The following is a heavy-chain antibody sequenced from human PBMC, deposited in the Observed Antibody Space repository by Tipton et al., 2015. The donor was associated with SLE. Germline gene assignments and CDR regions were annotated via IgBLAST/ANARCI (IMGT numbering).Heavy chain of an antibody. CDR2: IKYDGSAE. CDR1: GFTFSDYW. J-gene: IGHJ3*02. D-gene: IGHD6-19*01. V-gene: IGHV3-7*03. Sequence: SLRLSCVASGFTFSDYWMNWVRQAPGKGLEWVANIKYDGSAEYYVDSVEGRFTISRDNARNSLYLQMNSLRAEDTAVYYCATDASGWYESAFDIWGQGTMVTVSS. CDR3: ATDASGWYESAFDI.